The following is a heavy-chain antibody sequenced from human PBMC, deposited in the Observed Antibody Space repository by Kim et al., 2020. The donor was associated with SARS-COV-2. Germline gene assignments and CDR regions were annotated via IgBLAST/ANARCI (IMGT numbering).Heavy chain of an antibody. CDR1: GFTFSSYG. CDR3: ARDPRDNYDFWSCYANYYYYGLDV. CDR2: IWYDGSNK. Sequence: GGSLRLSCAASGFTFSSYGMHWVRQAPGKGLEWVAVIWYDGSNKYYADSVKGRFTISRDNSKNTLYLQMNSLRAEDTAVYYWARDPRDNYDFWSCYANYYYYGLDVWGQGTTVTVSS. D-gene: IGHD3-3*01. V-gene: IGHV3-33*08. J-gene: IGHJ6*02.